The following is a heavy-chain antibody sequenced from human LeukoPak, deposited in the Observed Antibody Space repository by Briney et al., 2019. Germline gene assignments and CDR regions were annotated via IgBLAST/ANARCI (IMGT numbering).Heavy chain of an antibody. CDR3: ARVAEAAAFDI. CDR2: ISSSSKYI. J-gene: IGHJ3*02. D-gene: IGHD6-25*01. CDR1: GFTFSSYS. V-gene: IGHV3-21*01. Sequence: GGSLRLSCAASGFTFSSYSMNWVRQAPGRGLEWVSSISSSSKYIYYADSLKGRFTISRDNAKNSLYLQMNSLRAEDTAVYYCARVAEAAAFDIWGQGTMVTVSS.